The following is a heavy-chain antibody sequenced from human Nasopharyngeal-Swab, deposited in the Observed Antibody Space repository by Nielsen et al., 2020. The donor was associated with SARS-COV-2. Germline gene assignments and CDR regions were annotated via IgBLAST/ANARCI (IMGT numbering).Heavy chain of an antibody. CDR3: ARGQLWLGY. V-gene: IGHV4-59*01. D-gene: IGHD5-18*01. CDR2: IYYSGST. J-gene: IGHJ4*02. CDR1: GGSISSYY. Sequence: GSLRLSCTVSGGSISSYYWSWIRQPPGKGLEWIGYIYYSGSTNYNPSLKSRVTISVDTSKNQFSLKLSSVTAADTAVYYCARGQLWLGYWGQGTLVTVSS.